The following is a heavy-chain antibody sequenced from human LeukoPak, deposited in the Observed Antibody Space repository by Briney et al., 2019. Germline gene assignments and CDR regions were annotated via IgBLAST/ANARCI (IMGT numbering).Heavy chain of an antibody. D-gene: IGHD3-22*01. CDR3: ARDRQDYYDSSGSFDN. J-gene: IGHJ4*02. CDR1: GYTFTNYG. Sequence: VASVKVSCKASGYTFTNYGISWVRQAPGQGLQWMGWISAKNGNTKYAERFQGRGTMTTDTSTNTAYMELRSLRSDDTAVYYCARDRQDYYDSSGSFDNWGQGTLVTVSS. CDR2: ISAKNGNT. V-gene: IGHV1-18*01.